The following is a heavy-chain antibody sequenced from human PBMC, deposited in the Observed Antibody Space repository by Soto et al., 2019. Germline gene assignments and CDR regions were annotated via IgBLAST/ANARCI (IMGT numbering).Heavy chain of an antibody. CDR1: GGSISSSSYY. D-gene: IGHD3-10*01. Sequence: PSETLSLTCTVSGGSISSSSYYWGWIRQPPGKGLEWIGSIYYSGSTYYNPSLKSRVTISVDTSKNQFSLKLSSVTAADTAVYYCAGLRVIEAPFDPWGQGTLVTVSS. J-gene: IGHJ5*02. CDR2: IYYSGST. V-gene: IGHV4-39*01. CDR3: AGLRVIEAPFDP.